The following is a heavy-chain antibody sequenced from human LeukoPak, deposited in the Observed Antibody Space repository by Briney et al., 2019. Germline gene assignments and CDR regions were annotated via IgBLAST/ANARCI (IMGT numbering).Heavy chain of an antibody. CDR1: GGSINTYY. V-gene: IGHV4-59*01. CDR3: AREAVSGWYDYFDY. CDR2: ISYRGDT. Sequence: PSETLSLTCTVSGGSINTYYWAWIRQSPGKGLEWIGYISYRGDTNYKPSLKSRVTISVDTSKNQFSLKLSSVTAADTAVYYCAREAVSGWYDYFDYWGQGTLVTVSS. D-gene: IGHD6-19*01. J-gene: IGHJ4*02.